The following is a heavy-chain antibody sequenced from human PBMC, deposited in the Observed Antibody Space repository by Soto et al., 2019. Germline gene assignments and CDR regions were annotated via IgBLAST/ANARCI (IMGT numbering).Heavy chain of an antibody. CDR2: IWYDRSNK. V-gene: IGHV3-33*01. CDR3: ARDPISSIAAPKGYYMDV. J-gene: IGHJ6*03. Sequence: GGSLRLSCAASGFTFSSYGMHWVRQAPGKGLEWVAVIWYDRSNKYYADSVKGRFTISRDNSKNTLYLQMNSLRAEDTAVYYCARDPISSIAAPKGYYMDVWGKGTTVTVSS. CDR1: GFTFSSYG. D-gene: IGHD6-6*01.